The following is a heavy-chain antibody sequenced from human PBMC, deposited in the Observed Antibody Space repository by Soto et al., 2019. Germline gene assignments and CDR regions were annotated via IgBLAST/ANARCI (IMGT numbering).Heavy chain of an antibody. CDR3: VRQRNTVITQDYFDY. Sequence: PSETLSLTCTVSGGSVTNSSYYWGWIRQSPGKGLEWIGSVYYRGRSYSKSSVKSRVTISVDTSKNQFSLNLNSVTASDTAVYFCVRQRNTVITQDYFDYWGPGDLVTVSS. CDR1: GGSVTNSSYY. J-gene: IGHJ4*02. V-gene: IGHV4-39*01. CDR2: VYYRGRS. D-gene: IGHD1-20*01.